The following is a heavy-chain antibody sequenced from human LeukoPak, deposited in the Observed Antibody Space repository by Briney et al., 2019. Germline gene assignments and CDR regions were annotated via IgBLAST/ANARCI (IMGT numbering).Heavy chain of an antibody. CDR1: GGSFSGYY. CDR2: INHSGST. V-gene: IGHV4-34*01. D-gene: IGHD3-3*01. CDR3: AGGDFWSGYYVRWFDP. J-gene: IGHJ5*02. Sequence: SETLSLTCAVYGGSFSGYYWSWIRQPPGKGLEWIGEINHSGSTNYNPSLKSRVTISVDTSKNQFSLKLSSVTAADTAVYYCAGGDFWSGYYVRWFDPWGQGTLVTVSS.